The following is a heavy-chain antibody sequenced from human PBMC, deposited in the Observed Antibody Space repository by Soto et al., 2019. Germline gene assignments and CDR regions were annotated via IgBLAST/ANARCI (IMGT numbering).Heavy chain of an antibody. CDR3: ARDPGNNRAFDY. CDR2: INAGNGNT. J-gene: IGHJ4*02. Sequence: EASVKVSCKASGYTFTSYAMHWVRQAPGQRLEWMGWINAGNGNTKYSQKFQGRVTITRDTSASTAYMELSSLRSEDTAVYYCARDPGNNRAFDYWGQGTLVTVSS. CDR1: GYTFTSYA. V-gene: IGHV1-3*01.